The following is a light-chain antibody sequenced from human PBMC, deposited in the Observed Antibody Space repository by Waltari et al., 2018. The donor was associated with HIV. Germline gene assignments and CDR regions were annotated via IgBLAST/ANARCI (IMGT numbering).Light chain of an antibody. Sequence: DIQMAQSPSSRSASIGDRVTITCRASQNITHYLNWYHQRPGKAPRLLIYGATRLQGWVPSRFRGIGSGTFFTLIITSLQPEDFGTYSTPQIFSAPTFGGGT. V-gene: IGKV1-39*01. CDR3: PQIFSAPT. CDR1: QNITHY. J-gene: IGKJ4*01. CDR2: GAT.